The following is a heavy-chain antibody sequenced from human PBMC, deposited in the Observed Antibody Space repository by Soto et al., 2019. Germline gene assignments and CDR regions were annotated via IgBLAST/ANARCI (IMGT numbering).Heavy chain of an antibody. D-gene: IGHD2-21*02. CDR3: ARKVTRPIDAFDI. CDR1: GGSINTNGYY. CDR2: IYYSGTT. Sequence: PSETLSLTCTVSGGSINTNGYYWAWIRQPPGKGLEWIGSIYYSGTTYYNPSLKSRVTISVHTSKNQISLNLTSVTATDTALYYCARKVTRPIDAFDIWGQGTKVTVSS. J-gene: IGHJ3*02. V-gene: IGHV4-39*01.